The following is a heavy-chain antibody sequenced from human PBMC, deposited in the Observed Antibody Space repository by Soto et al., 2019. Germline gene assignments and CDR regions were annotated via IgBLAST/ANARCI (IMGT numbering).Heavy chain of an antibody. Sequence: QLQLVEAGGGVVQPGKSLRLSCAASRFTFSSYDMHWVRQAPGKGLEWVAIISYDGSNKYYADSVKGRFTISRDNSKNTLYLQMNRLRAEDTAVYYCAREGMADDAFDIWGQGTMVTVSS. CDR2: ISYDGSNK. V-gene: IGHV3-30-3*01. CDR1: RFTFSSYD. CDR3: AREGMADDAFDI. J-gene: IGHJ3*02.